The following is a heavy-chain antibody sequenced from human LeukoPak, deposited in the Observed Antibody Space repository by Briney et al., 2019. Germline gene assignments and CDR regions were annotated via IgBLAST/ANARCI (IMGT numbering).Heavy chain of an antibody. CDR1: GFTFSNYA. CDR2: ISGSTGST. J-gene: IGHJ4*02. CDR3: ARDYGDSSGYYYYDY. V-gene: IGHV3-23*01. D-gene: IGHD3-22*01. Sequence: PGGSLRLSCAASGFTFSNYAMNWVRQAPGKGLEWVSLISGSTGSTYYADSVKGRFSISRDNAKNSLYLQMNSLRDEDTAVYYCARDYGDSSGYYYYDYWGQGTLVTVSS.